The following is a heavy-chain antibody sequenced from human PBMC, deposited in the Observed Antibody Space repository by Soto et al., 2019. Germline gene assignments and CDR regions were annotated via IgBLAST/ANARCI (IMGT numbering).Heavy chain of an antibody. CDR3: ATDDYGIFPY. J-gene: IGHJ4*02. D-gene: IGHD3-10*01. CDR1: GYPFTTYY. Sequence: HVQLVQSGTEVKKPGASVRVSCMVSGYPFTTYYIHWVRQAPGQGLEWMGWIDPRSGGTVYEQQFKGRVTMTRATSISTVYMDLSGLTSDDTALYYCATDDYGIFPYWGQGSLVTVSS. V-gene: IGHV1-2*02. CDR2: IDPRSGGT.